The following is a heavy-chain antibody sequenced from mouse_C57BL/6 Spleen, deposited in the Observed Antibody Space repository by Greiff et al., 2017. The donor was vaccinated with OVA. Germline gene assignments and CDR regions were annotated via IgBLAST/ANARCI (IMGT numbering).Heavy chain of an antibody. J-gene: IGHJ2*01. CDR3: ARSRTTLYFDY. Sequence: DVKLQESGGGLVKPGGSLKLSCAASGFTFSDYGMHWVRQAPEKGLEWVAYISSGSSTIYYADTVKGRFTISRDNAKNTLFLQMTSLRSEDTAMYYCARSRTTLYFDYWGQGTTLTVSS. CDR2: ISSGSSTI. V-gene: IGHV5-17*01. D-gene: IGHD1-1*01. CDR1: GFTFSDYG.